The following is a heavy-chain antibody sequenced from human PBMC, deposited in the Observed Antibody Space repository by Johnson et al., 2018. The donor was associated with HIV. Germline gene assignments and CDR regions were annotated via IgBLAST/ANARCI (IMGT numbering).Heavy chain of an antibody. J-gene: IGHJ3*02. CDR3: ASPRPSSGIAAAGYAFDI. D-gene: IGHD6-13*01. Sequence: VQLVESGGGVVQPGRSLRLSCAASGFTFSSYGMHWVRQAPGKGLEWVAFIRYDGNNKYYADSVKGRFTISRDNSKNTLYLQMNSLRAEDTAVYYCASPRPSSGIAAAGYAFDIWGQGTMVTVSS. CDR2: IRYDGNNK. CDR1: GFTFSSYG. V-gene: IGHV3-33*01.